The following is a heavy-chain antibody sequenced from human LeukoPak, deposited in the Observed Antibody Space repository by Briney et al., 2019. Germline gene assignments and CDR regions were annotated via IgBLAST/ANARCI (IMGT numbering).Heavy chain of an antibody. CDR2: IYWDDDI. CDR1: GFSLSTSGVG. CDR3: AHRGSLSTSRGYYFDY. D-gene: IGHD2-15*01. V-gene: IGHV2-5*02. Sequence: SGPTLVNPTQTLTLICTFSGFSLSTSGVGVGWNRQPPGKALEWLALIYWDDDIRSRPSLKNRLTITKDTSKNQVVLTLTNMDPVDTATYYCAHRGSLSTSRGYYFDYWGQGTLVTVTS. J-gene: IGHJ4*02.